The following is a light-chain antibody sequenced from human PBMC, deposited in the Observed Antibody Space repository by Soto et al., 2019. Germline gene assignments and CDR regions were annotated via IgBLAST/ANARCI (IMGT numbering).Light chain of an antibody. V-gene: IGKV3D-15*01. Sequence: EIVMTQSPVTLSVSPGESAALSCRASQFVSSNLAWYQQKPGQAPRLLIYGASTRATGIPARFSGSGSWTEFTLTISNLQSEDFAVYFCQQYHNWPPITFGQGTRLEIK. CDR3: QQYHNWPPIT. CDR2: GAS. CDR1: QFVSSN. J-gene: IGKJ5*01.